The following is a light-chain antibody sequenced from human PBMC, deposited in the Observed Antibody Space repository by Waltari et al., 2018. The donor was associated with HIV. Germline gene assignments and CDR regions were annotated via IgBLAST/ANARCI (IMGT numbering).Light chain of an antibody. CDR2: WAS. J-gene: IGKJ1*01. CDR1: QSIFYSSRNANY. V-gene: IGKV4-1*01. CDR3: QQYYSTPPT. Sequence: DIVMTQSPHSLALSLGERATINCKSSQSIFYSSRNANYLAWYQQKPGQSPKLLIYWASSRASGVRDRFSGSGSRTDFTLSISSLQSEDVAVYFCQQYYSTPPTFGQGTRVEIK.